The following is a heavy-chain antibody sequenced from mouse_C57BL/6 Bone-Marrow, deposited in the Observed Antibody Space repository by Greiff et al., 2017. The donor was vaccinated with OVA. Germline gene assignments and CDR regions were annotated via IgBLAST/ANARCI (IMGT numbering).Heavy chain of an antibody. CDR3: TRPLRSYAMDY. V-gene: IGHV6-6*01. CDR2: IRNKANNHAT. Sequence: EVQVVESGGGLVQPGGSMKLSCAASGFTFSDAWMDWVRQSPEKGLEWVAEIRNKANNHATYYAESVKGRFTISRDDSKSSVYLQMNSLRAEDTGIYYCTRPLRSYAMDYWGQGTSVTVSS. CDR1: GFTFSDAW. J-gene: IGHJ4*01. D-gene: IGHD1-1*01.